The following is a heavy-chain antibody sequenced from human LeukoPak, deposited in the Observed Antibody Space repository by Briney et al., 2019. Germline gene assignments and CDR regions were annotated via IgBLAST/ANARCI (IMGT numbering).Heavy chain of an antibody. Sequence: GASVKVSCKASGYTFTSYGISWVRQAPGQGLEWMGWISAYNGNTNYAQKLQGRVTMTTDTSTSTAYMELRSLRSDDTAVYYCARSVLLWFGTLLNAFDIWGQGTMVTVSS. V-gene: IGHV1-18*01. D-gene: IGHD3-10*01. CDR1: GYTFTSYG. J-gene: IGHJ3*02. CDR3: ARSVLLWFGTLLNAFDI. CDR2: ISAYNGNT.